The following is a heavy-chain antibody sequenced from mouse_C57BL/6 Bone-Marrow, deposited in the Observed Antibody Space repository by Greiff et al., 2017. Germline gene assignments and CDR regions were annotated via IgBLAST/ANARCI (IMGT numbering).Heavy chain of an antibody. J-gene: IGHJ3*01. V-gene: IGHV1-26*01. CDR2: INPNNGGT. CDR1: GYTFTDYY. CDR3: ARWLLRLWFAC. D-gene: IGHD2-3*01. Sequence: VQLQQSGPELVKPGASVKISCKASGYTFTDYYMTWVKQSPGKSLEWIGDINPNNGGTSYNQKFKGKATLTVDTSSSTAYMELRSLTSEDSAVYYCARWLLRLWFACWGQGTLVTVAA.